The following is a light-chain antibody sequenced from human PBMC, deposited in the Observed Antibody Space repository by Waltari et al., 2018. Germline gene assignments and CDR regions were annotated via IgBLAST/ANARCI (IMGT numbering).Light chain of an antibody. J-gene: IGKJ1*01. V-gene: IGKV3-20*01. CDR3: QHYESLPVT. CDR1: QSISKY. Sequence: EIVLTQSPGTLSLSPGERATLSCRASQSISKYLACYQQKPGQAPRLLIYHASSRAAGIPDRFSGSGSGTDFSLSISRLEPEDFAVYYCQHYESLPVTFGQGTKVEIK. CDR2: HAS.